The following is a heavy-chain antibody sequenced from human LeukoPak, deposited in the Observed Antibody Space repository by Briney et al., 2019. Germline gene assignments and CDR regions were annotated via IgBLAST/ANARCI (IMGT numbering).Heavy chain of an antibody. CDR3: ARDRRQQLDNWFDP. Sequence: PGGSLRLSCAASGFTFSSYSMNWVRQAPGKGLEWVSSISSSSSYIYYADSVKGRFTISRDNAKNSLYLQMNSLRAEDTAVYYCARDRRQQLDNWFDPWGQGTLVTVSS. CDR1: GFTFSSYS. V-gene: IGHV3-21*01. CDR2: ISSSSSYI. J-gene: IGHJ5*02. D-gene: IGHD6-13*01.